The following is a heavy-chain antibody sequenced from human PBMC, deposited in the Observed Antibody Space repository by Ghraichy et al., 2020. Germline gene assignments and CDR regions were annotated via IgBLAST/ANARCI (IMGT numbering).Heavy chain of an antibody. D-gene: IGHD6-6*01. CDR3: ARDGWDIGARWPYYGMDV. J-gene: IGHJ6*01. V-gene: IGHV3-21*01. CDR2: ITSSGTYI. CDR1: GFTFSSYS. Sequence: GGSLRLSCAASGFTFSSYSMNWVRQAPGKGLDWVSSITSSGTYIYYADSVKGRFTISRDNVKNSVYLQMNSLRAEDTAVYYCARDGWDIGARWPYYGMDVWGQRTTVPVSS.